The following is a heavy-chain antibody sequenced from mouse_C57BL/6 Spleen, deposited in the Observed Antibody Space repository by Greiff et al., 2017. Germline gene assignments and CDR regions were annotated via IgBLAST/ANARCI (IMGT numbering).Heavy chain of an antibody. J-gene: IGHJ3*01. V-gene: IGHV1-5*01. Sequence: EVQLVESGTVLARPGASVKMSCKTSGYTFTSYWMHWVKQRPGQGLEWIGAIYPGNSDTSYNQKFKGKAKLTAVTSASTAYMELSSLTNEDSAVYYCTRRTTVVATPFAYWGQGTLVTVSA. D-gene: IGHD1-1*01. CDR1: GYTFTSYW. CDR2: IYPGNSDT. CDR3: TRRTTVVATPFAY.